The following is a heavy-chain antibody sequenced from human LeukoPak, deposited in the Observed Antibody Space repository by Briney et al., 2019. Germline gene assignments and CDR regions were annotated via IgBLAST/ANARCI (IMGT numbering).Heavy chain of an antibody. CDR1: GGSISSGDYY. Sequence: SETLSLTCTVSGGSISSGDYYWSWIRQPPGKGLEWIGYIYYSGSTYYNPSLKSRVTISVDTSKNQFSLKLSSVTAADTAVYYCARYYGDYPLGMDVWGQGTTVTVSS. D-gene: IGHD4-17*01. J-gene: IGHJ6*02. CDR3: ARYYGDYPLGMDV. CDR2: IYYSGST. V-gene: IGHV4-30-4*08.